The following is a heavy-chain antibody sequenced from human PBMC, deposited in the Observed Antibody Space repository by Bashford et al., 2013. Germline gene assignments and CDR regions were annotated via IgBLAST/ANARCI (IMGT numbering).Heavy chain of an antibody. CDR3: ARRMVVPGRFDAFDI. J-gene: IGHJ3*02. CDR1: GYNLMSHY. CDR2: INPYGGTT. D-gene: IGHD2-15*01. V-gene: IGHV1-46*04. Sequence: VASVKVSCKASGYNLMSHYMHWVRQAPGQGLEWMGIINPYGGTTAYAQKVQGRVTMTRDTSTSTVYMELSSLTSEDTAVYYCARRMVVPGRFDAFDIWGQGTMVTVSS.